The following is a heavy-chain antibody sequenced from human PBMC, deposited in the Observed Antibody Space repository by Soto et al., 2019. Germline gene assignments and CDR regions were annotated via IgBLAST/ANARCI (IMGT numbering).Heavy chain of an antibody. Sequence: PGGSLRLSCSASGFSFANHVMNWVRQPPGKGLEWVSSISNSDDVGFYADSVRGRFIVSRDTSTNTLYLQMDFLRFEDTAIYYCAKTVGATKLEDYWGQGTLVTVSS. CDR2: ISNSDDVG. CDR1: GFSFANHV. V-gene: IGHV3-23*01. D-gene: IGHD3-16*01. CDR3: AKTVGATKLEDY. J-gene: IGHJ4*02.